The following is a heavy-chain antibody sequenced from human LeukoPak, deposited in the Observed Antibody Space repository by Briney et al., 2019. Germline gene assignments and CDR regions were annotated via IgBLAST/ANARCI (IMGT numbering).Heavy chain of an antibody. CDR1: GFTFRQYV. CDR2: VSAEGDRR. V-gene: IGHV3-30*01. CDR3: VRDLDGHYSFDH. J-gene: IGHJ4*02. Sequence: GGSLSLSCSASGFTFRQYVMHWVGRPAGKGGAGVIVVSAEGDRRYYADSVEGRFTISRDDSRSSLYLQMNSLRAEDTALYYSVRDLDGHYSFDHWGQGALVTVSS. D-gene: IGHD4-17*01.